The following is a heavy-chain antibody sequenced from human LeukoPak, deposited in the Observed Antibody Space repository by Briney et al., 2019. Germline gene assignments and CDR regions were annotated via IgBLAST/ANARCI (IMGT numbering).Heavy chain of an antibody. J-gene: IGHJ4*02. CDR1: GDSVTSESFY. Sequence: PSETLSLTCNVSGDSVTSESFYWAWIRQPSGKGPEWIGTIYRSGSAYHKPSLKSRLTISIDTSKNQFSLKLTSVTAADTALYFCARAPHTSPTDYYFDFWGPGTLVTVSS. V-gene: IGHV4-39*07. D-gene: IGHD1-14*01. CDR2: IYRSGSA. CDR3: ARAPHTSPTDYYFDF.